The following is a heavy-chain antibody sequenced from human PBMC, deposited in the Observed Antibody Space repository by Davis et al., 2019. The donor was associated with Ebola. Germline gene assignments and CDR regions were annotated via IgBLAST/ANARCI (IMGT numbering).Heavy chain of an antibody. CDR3: AKVSSSWRLGWFDP. CDR1: GFTFDDYD. V-gene: IGHV3-23*01. CDR2: ISGSGGST. D-gene: IGHD6-13*01. Sequence: GESLKISCAASGFTFDDYDMSWVRQVPGKGLEWVSAISGSGGSTYYADSVKGRFTISRDNSKNTLYLQMNSLRAEDTAVYYCAKVSSSWRLGWFDPWGQGTLVTVSS. J-gene: IGHJ5*02.